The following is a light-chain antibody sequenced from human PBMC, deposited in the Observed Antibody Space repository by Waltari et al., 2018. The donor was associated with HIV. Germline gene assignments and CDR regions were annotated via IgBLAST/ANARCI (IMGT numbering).Light chain of an antibody. CDR3: LQRSSWPRT. CDR2: DAS. J-gene: IGKJ1*01. Sequence: EIVLTQSPATLSLSPGERATLSCRASQSVSRYLAWYQQKPGQAPRLLSYDASGRGTGNPARFSGSGSGTDFTLTISSLEPEDFAVYFCLQRSSWPRTFGQGTRVEGK. CDR1: QSVSRY. V-gene: IGKV3-11*01.